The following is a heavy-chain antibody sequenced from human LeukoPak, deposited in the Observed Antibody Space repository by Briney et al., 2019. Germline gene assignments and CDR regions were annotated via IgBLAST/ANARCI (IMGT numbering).Heavy chain of an antibody. V-gene: IGHV3-74*01. CDR1: GFTFSLSE. CDR3: ARENFYGMDV. CDR2: INSDGSTT. Sequence: GGSLRLSCAASGFTFSLSEFNWVRQAPGKGLVWVSRINSDGSTTRYADSVKGRFTISRDNAKNTMYLQMNSLRAEDTAVYYCARENFYGMDVWGQGTTVTVSS. J-gene: IGHJ6*02.